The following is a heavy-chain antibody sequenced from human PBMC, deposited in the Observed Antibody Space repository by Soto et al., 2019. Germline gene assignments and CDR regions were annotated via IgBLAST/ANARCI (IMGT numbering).Heavy chain of an antibody. CDR3: ARGVHLGYFDWSYGMDV. J-gene: IGHJ6*02. D-gene: IGHD3-9*01. CDR1: GFTFSSYS. Sequence: PGGSLRLSCAASGFTFSSYSMNWVRQAPGKGLEWVSYISSSSSTIYYADSVKGRFTISRDNAKNSLYLQMNSLRDEDTAVYYCARGVHLGYFDWSYGMDVWGQGTTVTVSS. V-gene: IGHV3-48*02. CDR2: ISSSSSTI.